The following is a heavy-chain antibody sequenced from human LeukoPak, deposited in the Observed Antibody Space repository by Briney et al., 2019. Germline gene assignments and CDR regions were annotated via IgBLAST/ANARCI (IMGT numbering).Heavy chain of an antibody. D-gene: IGHD3-3*01. Sequence: PGGSLRLSCAASGFRFSNYWMSWVRQAPGKGLEWVSAISGSGGSTYYADSVKGRFTISRDNSKNTLYLQMNSLRAEDTAVYYCAKADIRGPITIFGVVINPKYYFDYWGQGTLVTVSS. CDR3: AKADIRGPITIFGVVINPKYYFDY. CDR1: GFRFSNYW. CDR2: ISGSGGST. V-gene: IGHV3-23*01. J-gene: IGHJ4*02.